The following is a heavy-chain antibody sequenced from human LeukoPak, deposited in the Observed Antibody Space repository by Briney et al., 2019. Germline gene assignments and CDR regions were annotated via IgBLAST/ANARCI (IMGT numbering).Heavy chain of an antibody. V-gene: IGHV4-59*04. CDR3: ASNRFLGEFDP. CDR1: GGSISSYY. J-gene: IGHJ5*02. Sequence: SETLSLTCTVSGGSISSYYWSWIRQPPGKGLEWIGYIYYSGSTYYNPSLKSRVTISVDTSKNQFSLKLSSVTAADTAVYYCASNRFLGEFDPWGQGTLVTVSS. D-gene: IGHD3-10*01. CDR2: IYYSGST.